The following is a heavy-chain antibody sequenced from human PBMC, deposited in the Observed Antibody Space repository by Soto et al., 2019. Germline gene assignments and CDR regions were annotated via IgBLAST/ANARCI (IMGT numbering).Heavy chain of an antibody. CDR2: INSDGSST. V-gene: IGHV3-74*01. CDR1: GFTFSSYW. CDR3: ARAREVYCSGGSCYSSWYFDL. D-gene: IGHD2-15*01. J-gene: IGHJ2*01. Sequence: GGSLRLSCAASGFTFSSYWMHWVRQAPGKGLVWVSRINSDGSSTSYADSVKGRFTISRDNAKNTLYLQMNSLRAEDTAVYYCARAREVYCSGGSCYSSWYFDLWGRGTLVTVSS.